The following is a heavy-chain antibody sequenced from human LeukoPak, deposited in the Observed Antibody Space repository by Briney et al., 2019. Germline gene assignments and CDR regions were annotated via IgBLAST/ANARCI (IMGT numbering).Heavy chain of an antibody. J-gene: IGHJ4*01. CDR1: GFTFSSYA. D-gene: IGHD2-2*01. Sequence: GGSLRLSCAASGFTFSSYAMSWVRQTPGKGLVWVSRINTDGMSTNYADSVKGRFTISRDTTKNTLYLQMNSLRADDTAVYYCARASFGGDTFDCWGQGTLVTVSS. CDR3: ARASFGGDTFDC. V-gene: IGHV3-74*01. CDR2: INTDGMST.